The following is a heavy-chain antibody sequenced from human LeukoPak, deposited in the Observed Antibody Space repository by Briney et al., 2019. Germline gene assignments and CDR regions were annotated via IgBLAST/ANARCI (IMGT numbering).Heavy chain of an antibody. V-gene: IGHV1-46*01. CDR1: GYTFTSYY. Sequence: ASVKVSCKASGYTFTSYYMHWVRQAPGQGLEWMGIINPSGGSTSYAQKFQGRVTMTRDTSTSTVYMELSSLRSEDTAVSYCARDRNPTYHYDSSGYLNYFDYWGQGTLVTVSS. CDR2: INPSGGST. CDR3: ARDRNPTYHYDSSGYLNYFDY. J-gene: IGHJ4*02. D-gene: IGHD3-22*01.